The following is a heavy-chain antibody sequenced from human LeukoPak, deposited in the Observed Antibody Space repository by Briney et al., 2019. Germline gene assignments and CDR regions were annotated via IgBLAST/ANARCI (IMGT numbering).Heavy chain of an antibody. D-gene: IGHD3-10*01. CDR3: ARGGNRFGGFYFDY. CDR1: ADSLSSGGHY. Sequence: SETLSLTCTVSADSLSSGGHYWAWIRQFPGKGLESIGFIHHSGRSRHNPSLKDRVAISVDTSRKQFALKLSSVTAADTAMYYCARGGNRFGGFYFDYWGQGIQVTVSS. V-gene: IGHV4-31*03. CDR2: IHHSGRS. J-gene: IGHJ4*02.